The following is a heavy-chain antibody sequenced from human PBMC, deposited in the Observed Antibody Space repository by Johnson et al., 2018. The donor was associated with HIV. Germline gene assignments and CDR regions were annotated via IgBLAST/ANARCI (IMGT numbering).Heavy chain of an antibody. CDR1: EFTFSNYA. Sequence: QVHLVESGGGVVQPGRSLRIYCAVSEFTFSNYAMHWVRLAPGKGLQWVAVISYDGTNKYYGDSVKGRFTSSRDNSKNTLYLQMNSLRAEDTAVYYCAKEGQDLRSSSSDDAFDIWGQGTMVTVSS. V-gene: IGHV3-30*04. CDR3: AKEGQDLRSSSSDDAFDI. CDR2: ISYDGTNK. D-gene: IGHD6-13*01. J-gene: IGHJ3*02.